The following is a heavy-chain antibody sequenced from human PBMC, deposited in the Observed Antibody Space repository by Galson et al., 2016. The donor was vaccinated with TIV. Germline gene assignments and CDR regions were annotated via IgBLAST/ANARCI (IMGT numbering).Heavy chain of an antibody. V-gene: IGHV3-7*03. Sequence: SLRLSCAASGVSSSISFMNWVRQAPGKGLEWVDIIKGDGSDELYVDAVKGRFTISRDNARNSVNLQMHSLRAEDTAVYYCAWGSGLLPDYWGQGTLVTVSS. CDR1: GVSSSISF. D-gene: IGHD6-19*01. CDR3: AWGSGLLPDY. CDR2: IKGDGSDE. J-gene: IGHJ4*02.